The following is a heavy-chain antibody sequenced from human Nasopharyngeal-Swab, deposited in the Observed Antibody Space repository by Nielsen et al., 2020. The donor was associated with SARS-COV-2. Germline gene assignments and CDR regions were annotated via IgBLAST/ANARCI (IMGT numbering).Heavy chain of an antibody. V-gene: IGHV3-7*01. J-gene: IGHJ5*02. Sequence: GALKISCAASGFTFSSYWMSWVRQAPGKGLEWVANIKQDGSEKYYVDSVKGRFTISRDNAKNSLYLQMNSLRAEDTAVYYCARDVGYCSSTSCRNWFDPWGQGTLVTVSS. CDR3: ARDVGYCSSTSCRNWFDP. CDR2: IKQDGSEK. CDR1: GFTFSSYW. D-gene: IGHD2-2*01.